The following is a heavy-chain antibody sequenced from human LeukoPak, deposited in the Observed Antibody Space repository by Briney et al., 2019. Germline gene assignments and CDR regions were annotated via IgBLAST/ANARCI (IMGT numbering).Heavy chain of an antibody. D-gene: IGHD3-22*01. CDR1: GDSISSRGYH. CDR3: ARAKDHYDSSGYAFDI. V-gene: IGHV4-31*03. Sequence: SQTLSLTCTVSGDSISSRGYHWTWIRQHPGKGLEWIGYIYYSGSTYYNPSLESRVTISVDTSKNQVSLKVSSVTAADTAVYYCARAKDHYDSSGYAFDIWGQGTMVTVSS. J-gene: IGHJ3*02. CDR2: IYYSGST.